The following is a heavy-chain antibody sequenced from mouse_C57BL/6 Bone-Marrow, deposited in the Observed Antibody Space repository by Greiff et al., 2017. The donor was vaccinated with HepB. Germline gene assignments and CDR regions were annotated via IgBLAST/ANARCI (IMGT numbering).Heavy chain of an antibody. Sequence: EVKLVESGGGLVKPGGSLKLSCAASGFTFSDYGMHWVRQAPEKGLEWVAYISSGSSTIYYADTVKGRFTISRDNAKNTLFLQMTSLRSEDTAMYYCARLNYDYEGAYWGQGTLVTVSA. V-gene: IGHV5-17*01. D-gene: IGHD2-4*01. J-gene: IGHJ3*01. CDR1: GFTFSDYG. CDR3: ARLNYDYEGAY. CDR2: ISSGSSTI.